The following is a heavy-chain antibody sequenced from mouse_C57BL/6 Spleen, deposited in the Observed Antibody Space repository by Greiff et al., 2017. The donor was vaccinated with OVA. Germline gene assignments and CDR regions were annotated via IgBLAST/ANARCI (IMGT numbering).Heavy chain of an antibody. CDR2: IYPRSGNT. Sequence: VKLMESGAELARPGASVKLSCKASGYTFTSYGISWVKQRTGQGLEWIGEIYPRSGNTYYNEKFKGKATLTADKSSSTAYMELRSLTSEDSAVYFCAREGYYSNYVGNFDYWGQGTTLTVSS. CDR1: GYTFTSYG. CDR3: AREGYYSNYVGNFDY. V-gene: IGHV1-81*01. J-gene: IGHJ2*01. D-gene: IGHD2-5*01.